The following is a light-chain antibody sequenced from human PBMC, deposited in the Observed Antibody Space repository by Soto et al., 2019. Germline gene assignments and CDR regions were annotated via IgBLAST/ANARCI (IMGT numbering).Light chain of an antibody. J-gene: IGLJ2*01. CDR1: SSDIGGYNY. CDR3: SSFRSTTTL. CDR2: EVS. V-gene: IGLV2-14*01. Sequence: QSALTQPASVSGSPGQSITISCTGTSSDIGGYNYVSWYQQHPGKAPKLMIYEVSNLPSGVSNRFSGSKSGNTASLTISGLQAEDEADYYCSSFRSTTTLFGGGTKLTVL.